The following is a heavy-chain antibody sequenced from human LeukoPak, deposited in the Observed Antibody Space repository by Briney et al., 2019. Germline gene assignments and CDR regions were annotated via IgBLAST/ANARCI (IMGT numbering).Heavy chain of an antibody. CDR3: ARGRGYYDILTGYPKRNWFDP. CDR2: MNPNSGNT. J-gene: IGHJ5*02. V-gene: IGHV1-8*02. Sequence: ASVKVSCKASGGTFSSYAISWVRQAPGQGLEWMGWMNPNSGNTGYAQKFQGRVTMTRNTSISTAYMELSSLRSEDTAVYYCARGRGYYDILTGYPKRNWFDPWGQGTLVTVSS. CDR1: GGTFSSYA. D-gene: IGHD3-9*01.